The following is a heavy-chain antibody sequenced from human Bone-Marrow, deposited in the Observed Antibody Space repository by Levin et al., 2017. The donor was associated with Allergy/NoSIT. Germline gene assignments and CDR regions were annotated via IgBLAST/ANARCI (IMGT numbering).Heavy chain of an antibody. Sequence: PGGSLRLSCAVSGFTFSTSGMHWVRQAPGKGLEGVAFIWSDGSSEYYADSVRGRFTISRDNSKNTIYLQMNSLRAEDTAVYYCARDKGTKYFDYWGQGTLVTVSS. CDR1: GFTFSTSG. D-gene: IGHD3-10*01. CDR3: ARDKGTKYFDY. J-gene: IGHJ4*02. V-gene: IGHV3-33*01. CDR2: IWSDGSSE.